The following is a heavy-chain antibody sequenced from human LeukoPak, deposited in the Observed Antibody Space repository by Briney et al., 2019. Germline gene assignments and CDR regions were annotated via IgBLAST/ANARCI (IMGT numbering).Heavy chain of an antibody. D-gene: IGHD3-10*01. V-gene: IGHV3-7*03. CDR2: IKQDGSEK. J-gene: IGHJ6*02. Sequence: PGGSLRLSCAASGFTFSSYWMSWVRQAPGKGLEWVANIKQDGSEKYYVDSVKGRFTISRDNSKNTLYLQMNSLRAEDTAVYYCARDLDPVVPGFGEPRGMDVWGQGTTVTVSS. CDR3: ARDLDPVVPGFGEPRGMDV. CDR1: GFTFSSYW.